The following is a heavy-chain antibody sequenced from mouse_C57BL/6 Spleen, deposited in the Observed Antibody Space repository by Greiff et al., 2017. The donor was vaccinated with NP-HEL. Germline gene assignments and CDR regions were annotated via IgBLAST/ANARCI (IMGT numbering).Heavy chain of an antibody. Sequence: QVQLQQSGPGLVQPSQSLSITCTVSGFSLTSYGVHWVRQSPGKGLEWLGVIWSGGSTDYNAAFISRLSISKDNSKSQVFFKMNSLQADDTAIYYCARKVDRGLRQDYYAMDYWGQGTSVTVSS. J-gene: IGHJ4*01. V-gene: IGHV2-2*01. CDR1: GFSLTSYG. D-gene: IGHD2-4*01. CDR3: ARKVDRGLRQDYYAMDY. CDR2: IWSGGST.